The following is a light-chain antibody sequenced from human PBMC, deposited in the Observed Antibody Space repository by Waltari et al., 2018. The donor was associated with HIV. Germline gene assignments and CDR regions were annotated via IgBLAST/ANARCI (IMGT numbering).Light chain of an antibody. CDR2: SNS. V-gene: IGLV1-44*01. Sequence: QSVLTQPPSASGTPGQRVTISCSGSSSNIGSNYVYWYQQLPGTAPKLLIYSNSQRPSGVPARFSGSRSGTSASLAISGLQSEDEADYYCAAWDDSLNGWVFGGGTKLTVL. J-gene: IGLJ3*02. CDR1: SSNIGSNY. CDR3: AAWDDSLNGWV.